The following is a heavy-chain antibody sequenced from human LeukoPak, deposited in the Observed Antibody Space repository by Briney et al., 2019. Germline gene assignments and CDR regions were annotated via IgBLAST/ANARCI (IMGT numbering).Heavy chain of an antibody. V-gene: IGHV4-31*03. J-gene: IGHJ4*02. CDR3: SRTCIAAAGRTMYYFDY. Sequence: SETLSLTCTVSGGSISSGGYYWSWIRQHPGKGLEWIGYIYYSGSTYYNPSLKSRVTISVDTSKNQFSLKLSSVTAADTAVYYCSRTCIAAAGRTMYYFDYWGQGTLVTVSS. D-gene: IGHD6-13*01. CDR1: GGSISSGGYY. CDR2: IYYSGST.